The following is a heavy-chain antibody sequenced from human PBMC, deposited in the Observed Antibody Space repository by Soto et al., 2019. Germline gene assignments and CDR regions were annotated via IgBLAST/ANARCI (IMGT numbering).Heavy chain of an antibody. V-gene: IGHV3-30*03. J-gene: IGHJ4*02. D-gene: IGHD3-16*01. Sequence: QVQLVESGGGVVQPGRSLRVSCAASGFTFSDYGIYWVRQAPGTGLEWVARISYDGDNRDYGESVKGRFTISRDNSKDPLYRQLNTVRVEGTAVQYGTLGENSFDYWGQGTLVTVS. CDR2: ISYDGDNR. CDR3: TLGENSFDY. CDR1: GFTFSDYG.